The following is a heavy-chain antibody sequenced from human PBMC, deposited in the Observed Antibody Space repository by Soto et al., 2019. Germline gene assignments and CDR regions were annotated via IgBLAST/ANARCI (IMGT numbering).Heavy chain of an antibody. J-gene: IGHJ4*02. CDR3: ARDLAGSGGY. CDR2: VSGSGAST. D-gene: IGHD3-10*01. Sequence: GSLRLSCAASGSTFSNYVMSWVRQAPGKGLEWVSTVSGSGASTYYGDSVKGRFTISRDNSKNTLYLQMNSLRAEDTAVYYCARDLAGSGGYWGQGTLVTVSS. V-gene: IGHV3-23*01. CDR1: GSTFSNYV.